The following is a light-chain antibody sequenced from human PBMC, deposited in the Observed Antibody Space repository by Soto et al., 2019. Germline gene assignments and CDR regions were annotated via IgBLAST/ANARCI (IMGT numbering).Light chain of an antibody. J-gene: IGLJ2*01. CDR1: SGHSSYA. CDR2: LNSDGSH. V-gene: IGLV4-69*01. CDR3: QTWDTGIVV. Sequence: QLVLTQSPSASASLGASVKLTCTLSSGHSSYAIAWHQQQPEKGPRYLMRLNSDGSHSKGDGIPDRFSGSNSGAERYLTISSLQSEDEADYYCQTWDTGIVVFGGGTKVTVL.